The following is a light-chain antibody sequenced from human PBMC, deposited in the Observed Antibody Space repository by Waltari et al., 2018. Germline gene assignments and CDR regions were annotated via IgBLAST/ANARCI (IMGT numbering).Light chain of an antibody. Sequence: DIQMTQSPSTLSASVGDTITITCRASQRISNYLAWYQQKPGKAPKLLIYKASSSGSGVPSRFSGSGSVTEFTLTISSLQPDDFATYYCQQYNTYSSFGQGTKLEIK. CDR2: KAS. J-gene: IGKJ2*03. CDR3: QQYNTYSS. CDR1: QRISNY. V-gene: IGKV1-5*03.